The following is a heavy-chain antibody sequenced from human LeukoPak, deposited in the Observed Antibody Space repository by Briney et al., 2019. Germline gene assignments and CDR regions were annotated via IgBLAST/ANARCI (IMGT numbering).Heavy chain of an antibody. CDR2: ISGSGGST. CDR1: GFTFSSYA. Sequence: GGSLRLSCAASGFTFSSYAMSWVRQAPGKGLEWVSAISGSGGSTYYADSVKGRFTVSRDNSKNTLYLQMNSLRAEDTAVYYCAKANAGGYGSGRHQFDYWGQGTRVTVSS. V-gene: IGHV3-23*01. J-gene: IGHJ4*02. CDR3: AKANAGGYGSGRHQFDY. D-gene: IGHD3-10*01.